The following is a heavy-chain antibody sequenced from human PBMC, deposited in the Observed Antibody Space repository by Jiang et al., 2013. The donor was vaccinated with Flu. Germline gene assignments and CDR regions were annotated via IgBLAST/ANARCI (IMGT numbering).Heavy chain of an antibody. J-gene: IGHJ4*02. D-gene: IGHD3-3*01. V-gene: IGHV1-18*01. CDR2: ISGYNGNT. Sequence: GAEVKKPGASVKVSCKASGYTFTSYGISWVRQAPGQGLEWMGWISGYNGNTNYAQKLQGRVTMTTDTSTSTAYMELRSLRSDDTAVYYCARTYYDFWSGYYALDYWGQGTLVTVSS. CDR1: GYTFTSYG. CDR3: ARTYYDFWSGYYALDY.